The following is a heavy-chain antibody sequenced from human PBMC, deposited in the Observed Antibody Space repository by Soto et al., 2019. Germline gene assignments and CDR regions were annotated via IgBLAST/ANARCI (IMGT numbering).Heavy chain of an antibody. CDR1: GGSISSYY. V-gene: IGHV4-59*01. CDR2: IYYSGST. D-gene: IGHD3-9*01. Sequence: SETLSLTCTVSGGSISSYYWSWIRQPPGKGLEWIGYIYYSGSTNYNPSLKSRVTISVDTSKNQFSLKLSSVTAADTAVYYCARGFRPILTGYSIFDPWGQGTLVTVSS. CDR3: ARGFRPILTGYSIFDP. J-gene: IGHJ5*02.